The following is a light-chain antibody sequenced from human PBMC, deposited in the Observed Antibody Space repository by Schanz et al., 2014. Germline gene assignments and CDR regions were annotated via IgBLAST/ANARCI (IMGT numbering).Light chain of an antibody. V-gene: IGKV3-15*01. Sequence: EIVMTQSPATLSVSPGQSATLSCRASQSIGNNLAWYQQKPGQAPRLLIYGASTRATGIPARFSGSGSGTEFTLTISSLQSEDFVVYYCQQYDNWWTFGPGTKVEIK. J-gene: IGKJ1*01. CDR2: GAS. CDR3: QQYDNWWT. CDR1: QSIGNN.